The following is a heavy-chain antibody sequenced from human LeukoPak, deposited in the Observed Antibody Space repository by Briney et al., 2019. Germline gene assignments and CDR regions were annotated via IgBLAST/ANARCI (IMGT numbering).Heavy chain of an antibody. CDR2: IGGSGSIT. Sequence: PGGSLRLSCAASGFTFSSQAMSWVRQAPGKGLEWVSVIGGSGSITYYRDSVKGRFTISRDNSKNTMYLRMNSLRAEDTAVYYCASAGSGWYDYWGQGTLVTVSS. CDR3: ASAGSGWYDY. J-gene: IGHJ4*02. V-gene: IGHV3-23*01. CDR1: GFTFSSQA. D-gene: IGHD6-19*01.